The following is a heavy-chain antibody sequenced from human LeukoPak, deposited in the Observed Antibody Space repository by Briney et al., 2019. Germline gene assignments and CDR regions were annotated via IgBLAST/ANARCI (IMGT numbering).Heavy chain of an antibody. CDR2: ISGSGGST. D-gene: IGHD3-22*01. J-gene: IGHJ4*02. Sequence: GGSLRLSCAASGFTFSSYAMSWVRQAPGKGLEWVSVISGSGGSTYYADSVKGRFTISRDNSKNTLYLQMNSLRAEDTAVYYCAKGTYYYDSSGCYDYWGQGTLVTVSS. CDR3: AKGTYYYDSSGCYDY. V-gene: IGHV3-23*01. CDR1: GFTFSSYA.